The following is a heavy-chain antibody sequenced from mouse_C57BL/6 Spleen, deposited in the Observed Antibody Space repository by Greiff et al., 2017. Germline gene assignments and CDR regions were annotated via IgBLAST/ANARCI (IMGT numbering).Heavy chain of an antibody. V-gene: IGHV1-82*01. CDR3: ARGTNWDYFDY. CDR1: GYAFSSSW. Sequence: VKLQQSGPELVKPGASVKISCKASGYAFSSSWMNWVKQRPGTGLEWIGRIYPGDGDTNYNGKFKGKATLTADKSSSTAYMQLSSLTSEDSAVYFCARGTNWDYFDYWGQGTTLTVSS. J-gene: IGHJ2*01. D-gene: IGHD4-1*01. CDR2: IYPGDGDT.